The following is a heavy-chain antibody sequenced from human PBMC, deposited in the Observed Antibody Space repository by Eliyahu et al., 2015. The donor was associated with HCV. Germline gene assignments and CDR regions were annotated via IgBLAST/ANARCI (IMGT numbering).Heavy chain of an antibody. V-gene: IGHV4-34*01. J-gene: IGHJ3*02. D-gene: IGHD4-17*01. CDR2: INHSGTT. Sequence: QVQLQQWGAGLLKPSETLSLTCAVYGGSFSGYYWSWIRQPPEKGLEWVGEINHSGTTNYIPSLKSRITISVDTSKNQFSLKLSSVTAADTAVYYCARGGHDYGDYGHPFDIWGQGRMVTVSS. CDR3: ARGGHDYGDYGHPFDI. CDR1: GGSFSGYY.